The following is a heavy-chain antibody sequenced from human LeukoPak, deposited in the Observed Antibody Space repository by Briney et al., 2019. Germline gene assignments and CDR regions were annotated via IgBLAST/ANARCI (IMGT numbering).Heavy chain of an antibody. J-gene: IGHJ5*02. CDR2: IKQDGSEK. V-gene: IGHV3-7*01. D-gene: IGHD5-12*01. CDR1: GFTFSSYS. CDR3: ARWVAT. Sequence: GGSLRLSCAASGFTFSSYSMNWVRQAPGKGLEWVGNIKQDGSEKYYVDSVKGRFTISRDNAKTSLYLQMNSLRAEDTAVYYCARWVATWGQGTLVTVSS.